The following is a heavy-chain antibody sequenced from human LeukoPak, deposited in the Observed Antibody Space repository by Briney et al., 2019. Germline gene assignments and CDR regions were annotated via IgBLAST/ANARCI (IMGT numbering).Heavy chain of an antibody. CDR3: XXXXXXXXVWGSYRQSYFDY. CDR2: ISSSGSII. D-gene: IGHD3-16*02. CDR1: GFTFSSYE. J-gene: IGHJ4*02. Sequence: GGSLRLSCAASGFTFSSYEMHWVRQAPGKGLEWVSYISSSGSIIYYADSVKGRFTISRDNSKNTLYLQMNSLRAEDTAVYYCXXXXXXXXVWGSYRQSYFDYWGQGTLVTVSS. V-gene: IGHV3-48*03.